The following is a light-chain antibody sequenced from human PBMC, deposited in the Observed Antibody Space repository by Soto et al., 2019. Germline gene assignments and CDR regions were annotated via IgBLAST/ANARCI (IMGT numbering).Light chain of an antibody. J-gene: IGKJ2*01. V-gene: IGKV1-5*03. Sequence: DIQMTQSPSTLSAAVGDRVTITCRASQSVNRWLAWYQQKPGKAPKLLIYKASSLPSGVPSRFTGSGSGTEFTLTTNNVQPDDFATYYCQQFNGHSTFGQGTRLEIK. CDR2: KAS. CDR3: QQFNGHST. CDR1: QSVNRW.